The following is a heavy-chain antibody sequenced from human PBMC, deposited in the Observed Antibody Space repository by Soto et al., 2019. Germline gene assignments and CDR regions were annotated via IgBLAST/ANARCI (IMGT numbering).Heavy chain of an antibody. V-gene: IGHV4-59*11. J-gene: IGHJ6*02. CDR3: ARGHSGSYRTGEGYYYGMDV. Sequence: QVQLQESGPGLVKPSETLSLTCTVSGGSISSHYWSWIRQPPGKGLEWIGYIYYSGSTNYNPSLKSRVTISVDTSKNQCSLKLSSVTAADTAVYYCARGHSGSYRTGEGYYYGMDVWGQGTTVTVSS. CDR1: GGSISSHY. D-gene: IGHD1-26*01. CDR2: IYYSGST.